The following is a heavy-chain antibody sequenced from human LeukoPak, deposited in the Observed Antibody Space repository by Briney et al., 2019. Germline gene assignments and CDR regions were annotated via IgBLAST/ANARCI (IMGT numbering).Heavy chain of an antibody. D-gene: IGHD4-17*01. V-gene: IGHV3-23*01. CDR3: ANDGTTVTTGGNWFDP. J-gene: IGHJ5*02. CDR2: ISGSGGST. Sequence: GSLRLSCAASGFTFSSYAMSWVRQAPGKGLEWVSAISGSGGSTYYADSVKGRFTISRDNSKNTLYLQMNSLRAEDTAVYYCANDGTTVTTGGNWFDPWGQGTLVTVSS. CDR1: GFTFSSYA.